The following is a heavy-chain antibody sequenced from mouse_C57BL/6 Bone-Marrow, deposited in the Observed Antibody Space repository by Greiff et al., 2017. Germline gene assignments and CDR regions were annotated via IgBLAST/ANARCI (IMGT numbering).Heavy chain of an antibody. V-gene: IGHV1-50*01. CDR2: IDPSDSYT. CDR3: ARDTSNYCSLYYYAMDY. CDR1: GYTFTSYW. D-gene: IGHD1-1*01. J-gene: IGHJ4*01. Sequence: QVQLQQPGAELVKPGASVKLSCKASGYTFTSYWMQWVKQRPGQGLEWIGEIDPSDSYTNYNQKFKGKATLTVDTSSSTAYMQLSSLTSEDSAVYYCARDTSNYCSLYYYAMDYWGQGTSVTVSS.